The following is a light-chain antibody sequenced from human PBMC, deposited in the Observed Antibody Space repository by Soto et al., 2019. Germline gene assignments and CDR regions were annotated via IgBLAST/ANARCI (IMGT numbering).Light chain of an antibody. Sequence: EIVLTQSPATLSLSPGERATLSCRASQSVSSYLAWYQQKPGQAPRLLIYDASNRATGIPARFSGSGSGTDFTLTISCLELEDFAVYYCQQRSNWPRRTFGGGTKVDIK. CDR1: QSVSSY. V-gene: IGKV3-11*01. CDR2: DAS. CDR3: QQRSNWPRRT. J-gene: IGKJ4*01.